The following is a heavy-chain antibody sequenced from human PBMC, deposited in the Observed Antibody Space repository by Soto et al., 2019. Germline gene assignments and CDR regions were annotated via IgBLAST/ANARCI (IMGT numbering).Heavy chain of an antibody. Sequence: SETLSLTCTVSGYSISSGYYWGWIRQPPGKGLEWIGSIYHSGSTYYNPSLKSRVTISVDTSKNQFSLKLSSVTAADTAVYYCARVPLSYYYDSSGYYYFDYWGQGTLVTVSS. J-gene: IGHJ4*02. CDR3: ARVPLSYYYDSSGYYYFDY. V-gene: IGHV4-38-2*02. CDR2: IYHSGST. D-gene: IGHD3-22*01. CDR1: GYSISSGYY.